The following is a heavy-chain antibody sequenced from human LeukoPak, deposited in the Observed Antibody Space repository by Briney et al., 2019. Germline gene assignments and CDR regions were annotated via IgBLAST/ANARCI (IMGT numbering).Heavy chain of an antibody. D-gene: IGHD2-15*01. CDR1: GGSISNYY. J-gene: IGHJ3*01. CDR3: ARHYIELVVAATRDRDAFDV. V-gene: IGHV4-59*01. CDR2: IYYSGST. Sequence: PSETLSLTCTVSGGSISNYYWSWIRQPPGKGLEWIGYIYYSGSTNYNPSLKSRVTISVDTSKNQFSLKLSSVTAADTAVYYCARHYIELVVAATRDRDAFDVWGQGTMVTVSS.